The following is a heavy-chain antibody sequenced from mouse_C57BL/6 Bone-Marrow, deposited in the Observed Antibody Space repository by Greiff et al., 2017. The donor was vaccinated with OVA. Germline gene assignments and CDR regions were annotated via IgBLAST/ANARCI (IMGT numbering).Heavy chain of an antibody. CDR3: AREGDYYGSSLYWYFDV. Sequence: VQLQQPGAELVRPGTSVKLSCKASGYTFTGYWMHWVKQRPGQGLEWIGVIDPSDSYTNYNQKFKGKATLTVDTSSSTAYMQLSSLTSEDSAVYYCAREGDYYGSSLYWYFDVWGTGTTVTVSS. CDR1: GYTFTGYW. CDR2: IDPSDSYT. J-gene: IGHJ1*03. V-gene: IGHV1-59*01. D-gene: IGHD1-1*01.